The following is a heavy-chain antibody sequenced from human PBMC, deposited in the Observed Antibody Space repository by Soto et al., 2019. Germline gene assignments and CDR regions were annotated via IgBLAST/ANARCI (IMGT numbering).Heavy chain of an antibody. CDR2: ISGSGGST. V-gene: IGHV3-23*01. Sequence: VGSLRLSCAASGFTFSSYAMSWVRQAPGKGLEWVSAISGSGGSTYYADSVKGRFTISRDNSKNTLYLQMNSLRAEDTAVYYCAKCVATGSLYYYGMDVWGQGTTVTVSS. J-gene: IGHJ6*02. CDR3: AKCVATGSLYYYGMDV. CDR1: GFTFSSYA. D-gene: IGHD1-26*01.